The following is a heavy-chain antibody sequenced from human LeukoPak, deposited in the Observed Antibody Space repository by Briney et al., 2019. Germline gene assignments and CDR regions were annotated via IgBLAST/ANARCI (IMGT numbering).Heavy chain of an antibody. CDR3: TRVSLALPIFVY. D-gene: IGHD2/OR15-2a*01. J-gene: IGHJ4*02. Sequence: GGSLRLSCTESGFTFCDFAMSWVRQAPGKGVEWVGFIRSNPDGGTTEYAACGKGRLTIAREEYKSIAYLQMNSLKTDHTAVYYCTRVSLALPIFVYWGQGTLVTVSS. CDR2: IRSNPDGGTT. CDR1: GFTFCDFA. V-gene: IGHV3-49*04.